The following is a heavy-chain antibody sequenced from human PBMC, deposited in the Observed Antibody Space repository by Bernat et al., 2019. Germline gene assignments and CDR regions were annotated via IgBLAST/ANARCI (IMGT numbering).Heavy chain of an antibody. CDR2: IYYTGST. V-gene: IGHV4-31*03. D-gene: IGHD1-14*01. J-gene: IGHJ4*02. Sequence: QVQLQESGPGLVKPSQTLSLTCTVSGGSISSGDYYWSWIRQHPGKGLEWFGYIYYTGSTYYNPSLKSRVTISLNTSKNQFSLKLSSVTAADTAVYYCARGGITGERVFDYWGQGALVTVSS. CDR3: ARGGITGERVFDY. CDR1: GGSISSGDYY.